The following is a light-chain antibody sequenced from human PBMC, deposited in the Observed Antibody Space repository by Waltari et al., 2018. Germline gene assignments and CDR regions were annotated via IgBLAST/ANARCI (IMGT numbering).Light chain of an antibody. Sequence: QTVVTQEPSLTVSPRGTAPLTCPSSTGERTSGHHPNWLQQKPGQPPRLLIFSTSDKPSWTPARFSGSLLGGKAALTLSGVQPEDEADYYCLLFDGDARVFGGGTRLTVL. V-gene: IGLV7-43*01. CDR3: LLFDGDARV. CDR1: TGERTSGHH. J-gene: IGLJ3*02. CDR2: STS.